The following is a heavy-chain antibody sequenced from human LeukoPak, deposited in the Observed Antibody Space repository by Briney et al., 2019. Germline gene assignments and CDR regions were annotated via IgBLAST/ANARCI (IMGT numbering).Heavy chain of an antibody. CDR1: GGTFSSYA. CDR3: ARDLWGQTPRHHGDFADAFDI. J-gene: IGHJ3*02. D-gene: IGHD4-17*01. V-gene: IGHV1-69*05. CDR2: IIPIFGTA. Sequence: SVKVSCKASGGTFSSYAISWVRQAPGQGLEWMGRIIPIFGTANYAQRFQGRVTMTTDTSTSTAYMELRSLRSDDTAVYYCARDLWGQTPRHHGDFADAFDIWGQGTIVTVSS.